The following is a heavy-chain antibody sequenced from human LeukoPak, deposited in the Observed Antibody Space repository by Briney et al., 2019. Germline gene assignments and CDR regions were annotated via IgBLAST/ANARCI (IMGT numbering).Heavy chain of an antibody. CDR3: ARGPQVVPAVDDAFDI. V-gene: IGHV1-18*01. CDR1: GYTFTSYG. J-gene: IGHJ3*02. Sequence: ASVKVSCKASGYTFTSYGISWVRQAPGQGLEWMGWISAYNGNTNYAQKLQGRVTMTTDTSTSTAYMELRSLRSDDTAVYYCARGPQVVPAVDDAFDIWGQGTMVTVSS. D-gene: IGHD2-2*01. CDR2: ISAYNGNT.